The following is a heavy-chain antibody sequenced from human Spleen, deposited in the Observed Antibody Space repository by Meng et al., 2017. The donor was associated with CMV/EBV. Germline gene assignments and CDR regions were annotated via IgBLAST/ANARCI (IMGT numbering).Heavy chain of an antibody. Sequence: SETLSLTCAVYGGSLNGYYWSWIRQPPGKGLEWIGSIYYSGSIYYNPSLKSRVTISVDTSKNQFSLKLSSVTAADTAVYYCARHGGDLIAVAGYTWFDYWGQGTLVTVSS. CDR1: GGSLNGYY. CDR3: ARHGGDLIAVAGYTWFDY. CDR2: IYYSGSI. D-gene: IGHD6-19*01. V-gene: IGHV4-39*01. J-gene: IGHJ4*02.